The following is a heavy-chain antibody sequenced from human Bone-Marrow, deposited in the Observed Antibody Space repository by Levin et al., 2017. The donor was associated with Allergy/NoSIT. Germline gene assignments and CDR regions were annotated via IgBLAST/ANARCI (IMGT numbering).Heavy chain of an antibody. D-gene: IGHD3-3*01. CDR3: AKEFYGFWSGFYPLLDS. V-gene: IGHV3-30*18. J-gene: IGHJ4*02. CDR2: ISFDGSNK. CDR1: GFTFSSFG. Sequence: GESLKISCAASGFTFSSFGMHWVRQAPGEGLEWVALISFDGSNKYYADSVKGRFTISRDNSRDTLYLQMNSLGPDDTSVYYCAKEFYGFWSGFYPLLDSWGQGTLVTVSS.